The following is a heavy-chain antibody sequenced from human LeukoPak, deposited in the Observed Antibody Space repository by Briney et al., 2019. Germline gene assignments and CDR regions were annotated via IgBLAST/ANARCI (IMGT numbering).Heavy chain of an antibody. J-gene: IGHJ4*02. V-gene: IGHV1-18*01. Sequence: ASVKISCKASGYTFTRNGISWVRQAPGEGLEWMGWFSAYNGNTNYAQKFQGRVTMTTGTPTSTAYMELRSLRSDDTAVYYCAYESSAYYVYWGQGTLVTVSS. CDR1: GYTFTRNG. CDR3: AYESSAYYVY. CDR2: FSAYNGNT. D-gene: IGHD3-22*01.